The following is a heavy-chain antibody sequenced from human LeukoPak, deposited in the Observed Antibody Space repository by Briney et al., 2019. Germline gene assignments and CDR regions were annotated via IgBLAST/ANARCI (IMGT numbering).Heavy chain of an antibody. J-gene: IGHJ4*02. CDR1: GYTFTVYY. CDR2: INPNSGGT. Sequence: ASVKVSCKASGYTFTVYYMHWVRQAPGQGLEWMGWINPNSGGTNYAQKFQGRVTMTRDTSISTAYMELSRLRSDDTAVYYCAREYVSCSGGSCYRLYDYWGQGTLVTVSS. CDR3: AREYVSCSGGSCYRLYDY. D-gene: IGHD2-15*01. V-gene: IGHV1-2*02.